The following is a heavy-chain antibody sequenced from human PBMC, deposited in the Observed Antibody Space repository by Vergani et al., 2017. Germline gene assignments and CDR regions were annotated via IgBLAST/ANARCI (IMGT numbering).Heavy chain of an antibody. CDR2: LYYRANS. Sequence: QVRLQESAPGLVKPSETLSLTCTVSVASVSISASSSGYSWGWLAQPPGKGLEWIASLYYRANSYSSPALLSRLTISVDTSKNQFSLRLISVTAADTAVYYCAKVGRSEVAGRFGAFDIWGQGTMVTVSS. J-gene: IGHJ3*02. CDR3: AKVGRSEVAGRFGAFDI. D-gene: IGHD6-19*01. CDR1: VASVSISASSSGYS. V-gene: IGHV4-39*01.